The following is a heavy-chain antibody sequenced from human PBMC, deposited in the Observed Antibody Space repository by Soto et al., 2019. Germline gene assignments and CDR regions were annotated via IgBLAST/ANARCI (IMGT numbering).Heavy chain of an antibody. CDR2: IYTDGNT. D-gene: IGHD3-16*01. J-gene: IGHJ5*02. Sequence: GGSLRLCCAASGVPVSSSHMSWVRQAPGKGLEWVSVIYTDGNTFYADSVKGRFTMSRDNSKNRLWLQMNSLRTGDTAVYYCARGPGGESAGWLDPWGQGTLVTVSS. CDR3: ARGPGGESAGWLDP. V-gene: IGHV3-66*01. CDR1: GVPVSSSH.